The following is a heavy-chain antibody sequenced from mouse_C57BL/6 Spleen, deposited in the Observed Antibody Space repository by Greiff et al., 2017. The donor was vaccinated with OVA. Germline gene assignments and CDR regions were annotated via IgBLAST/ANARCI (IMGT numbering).Heavy chain of an antibody. Sequence: QVQLQQSGPELVKPGASVKISCKASGYAFSSSWMNWVKQRPGKGLEWIGRIYPGDGDTNYNGKFKGKATLTADKSSSTAYMQLSSLTSEYSAVYFCARSETGYFDYWGQGTTLTVSS. J-gene: IGHJ2*01. CDR2: IYPGDGDT. CDR3: ARSETGYFDY. CDR1: GYAFSSSW. V-gene: IGHV1-82*01.